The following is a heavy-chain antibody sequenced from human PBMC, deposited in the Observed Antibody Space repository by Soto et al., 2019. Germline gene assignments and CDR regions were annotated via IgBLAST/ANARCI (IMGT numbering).Heavy chain of an antibody. V-gene: IGHV3-23*01. CDR1: GFTFSSYA. CDR2: ISGSGGST. Sequence: EVQLLESGGGLVQPGGSLRLSCAASGFTFSSYAMSWVRQAPGKGLEWVSAISGSGGSTYYADSVKGRFTISRDNSKNTLYLQMNSLRAEDTAVYYCAKDGYPIHDYGDKGAFDYWGQGTLVTVSS. CDR3: AKDGYPIHDYGDKGAFDY. D-gene: IGHD4-17*01. J-gene: IGHJ4*02.